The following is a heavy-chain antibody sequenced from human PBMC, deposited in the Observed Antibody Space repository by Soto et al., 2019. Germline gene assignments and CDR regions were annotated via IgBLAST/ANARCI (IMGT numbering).Heavy chain of an antibody. CDR2: IYYSGST. Sequence: SETLSLTCIVSGGSISSYYWSWIRQPPGTGLEWIGYIYYSGSTTYNPSLKSRVTISVDTSKNQFSLKLSSVTAADTAVYYCARSASMVRGVIIPFDYWGQGTLVTVSS. D-gene: IGHD3-10*01. CDR1: GGSISSYY. J-gene: IGHJ4*02. CDR3: ARSASMVRGVIIPFDY. V-gene: IGHV4-59*01.